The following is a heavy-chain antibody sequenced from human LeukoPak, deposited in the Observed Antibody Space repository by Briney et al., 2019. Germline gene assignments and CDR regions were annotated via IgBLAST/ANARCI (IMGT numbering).Heavy chain of an antibody. CDR1: GFTFGDYA. CDR3: TRGLYSSSWLPFDY. D-gene: IGHD6-13*01. V-gene: IGHV3-49*03. J-gene: IGHJ4*02. CDR2: IRSKAYGGTT. Sequence: SLRLSCTASGFTFGDYAMRWFRQAPGKGLEWVGFIRSKAYGGTTEYAASVNGRFTISRDDSKSIAYLQMHSLKTEDTAVYYCTRGLYSSSWLPFDYWGQGTLVTVSS.